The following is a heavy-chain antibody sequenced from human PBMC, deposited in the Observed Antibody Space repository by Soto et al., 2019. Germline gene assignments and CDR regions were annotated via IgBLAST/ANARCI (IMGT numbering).Heavy chain of an antibody. CDR1: GGSMSTYY. CDR3: ASRAVDKSRGGEY. CDR2: IYYSGST. J-gene: IGHJ4*02. V-gene: IGHV4-59*08. D-gene: IGHD5-12*01. Sequence: ETLSLTCSVSGGSMSTYYWSWIRQSPGKGLEWIGYIYYSGSTKYGPSLKRRATISVDTTKNQFSLKMNSVNAADTSVYYCASRAVDKSRGGEYWGQGTLVTVSS.